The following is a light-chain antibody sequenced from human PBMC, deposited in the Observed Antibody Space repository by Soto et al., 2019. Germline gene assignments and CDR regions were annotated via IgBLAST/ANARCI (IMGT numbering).Light chain of an antibody. V-gene: IGKV3-11*01. CDR2: DAS. CDR3: QQRLNWPPG. CDR1: QSVTNY. J-gene: IGKJ1*01. Sequence: EIVLTQPPGTLSLSPGERATLTCRASQSVTNYIAWYQQRPGQAPRLLIYDASNRATGVPARFSGSRSGTDFTLTISDLEPADFGLYYCQQRLNWPPGFGQGTKVDIK.